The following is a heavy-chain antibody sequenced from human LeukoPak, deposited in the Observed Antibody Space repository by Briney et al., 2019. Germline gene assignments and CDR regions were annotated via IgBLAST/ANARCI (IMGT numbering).Heavy chain of an antibody. V-gene: IGHV3-30*04. D-gene: IGHD3-22*01. J-gene: IGHJ5*02. Sequence: GGSLRLSCAAAKSSLSAWAMHWVRQAPDKGLEWVAVISHDGSKKYYEESVKGRFTISRDNSNNTLFLQMNSLRAEDTAVYYCARGKYDSNGYFFSSWFDPWGQGTLVTVSS. CDR1: KSSLSAWA. CDR2: ISHDGSKK. CDR3: ARGKYDSNGYFFSSWFDP.